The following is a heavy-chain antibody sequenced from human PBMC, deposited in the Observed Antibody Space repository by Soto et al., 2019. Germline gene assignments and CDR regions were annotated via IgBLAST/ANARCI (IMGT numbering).Heavy chain of an antibody. Sequence: EVQLLESGGGLVQPGGSLRLSCAASGFPFSKFDMSWVRQAPGKGLEWVAVLSGSGGNIHYADSVQGRFTISRDNSRNRVYLKMNSLGVEDTAVYYCAKGGWLADYGGQGTVVTVSA. D-gene: IGHD6-19*01. CDR1: GFPFSKFD. V-gene: IGHV3-23*01. CDR3: AKGGWLADY. J-gene: IGHJ4*02. CDR2: LSGSGGNI.